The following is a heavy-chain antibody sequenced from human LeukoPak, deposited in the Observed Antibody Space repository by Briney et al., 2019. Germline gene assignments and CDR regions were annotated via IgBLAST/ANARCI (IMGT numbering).Heavy chain of an antibody. CDR1: GFTFSNYA. J-gene: IGHJ4*02. Sequence: QTGGSLRLSCAASGFTFSNYAMSWVRQAPGKGLEWVSSIFPSGGEIHYADSVRGRFTISRDNSKSTLSLQMNSLRAEDTAIYYCATYRQVLLPFESWGQGTLVTVSS. D-gene: IGHD5-18*01. V-gene: IGHV3-23*01. CDR3: ATYRQVLLPFES. CDR2: IFPSGGEI.